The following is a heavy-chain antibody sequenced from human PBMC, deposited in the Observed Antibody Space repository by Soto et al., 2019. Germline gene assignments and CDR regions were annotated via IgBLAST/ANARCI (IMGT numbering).Heavy chain of an antibody. D-gene: IGHD2-15*01. CDR1: ADTFSGYT. J-gene: IGHJ4*02. CDR3: GRGVVSSYSNFGT. V-gene: IGHV1-69*08. CDR2: VIPILGAT. Sequence: QVQLVQSGAEVKKPGSSVKVSCKASADTFSGYTITWVRQAPGQGLEWVGRVIPILGATNSAQKFQGRVTISAGSSRDRDYRILTGITLQDTPVYYCGRGVVSSYSNFGTWGQATLVTVSS.